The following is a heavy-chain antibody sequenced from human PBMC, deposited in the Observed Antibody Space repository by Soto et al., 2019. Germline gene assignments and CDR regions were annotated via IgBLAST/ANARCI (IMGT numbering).Heavy chain of an antibody. D-gene: IGHD3-10*01. CDR1: GGSISSYY. CDR3: ARVTPGYGSGSYHWFDP. J-gene: IGHJ5*02. Sequence: NPSETLSLTCTVSGGSISSYYWSWIRQPPGKGLEWIGYIYYSGSTNYNPSLKSRVTISVDTSKNQFSLKLSSVTAADTAVYYCARVTPGYGSGSYHWFDPWGQGTLVTVSS. CDR2: IYYSGST. V-gene: IGHV4-59*01.